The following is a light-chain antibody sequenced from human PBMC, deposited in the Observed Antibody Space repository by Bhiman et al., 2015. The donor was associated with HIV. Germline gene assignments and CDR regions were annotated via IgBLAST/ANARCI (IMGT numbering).Light chain of an antibody. Sequence: QSALTQPPSASGSPGQSVTISCTGTSSDVGGYNYVSWYQQHPGKAPKLMIYDVGKRPSGVSNRFSGSKSGNTASLTISGLQAEDEAAYYCTSYTSSSTVIFGGGTELTVL. J-gene: IGLJ2*01. CDR1: SSDVGGYNY. V-gene: IGLV2-14*01. CDR3: TSYTSSSTVI. CDR2: DVG.